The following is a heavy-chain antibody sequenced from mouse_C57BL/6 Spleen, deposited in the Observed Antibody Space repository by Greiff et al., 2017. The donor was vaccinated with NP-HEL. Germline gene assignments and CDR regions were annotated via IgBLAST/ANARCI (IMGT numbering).Heavy chain of an antibody. CDR2: IYPGGGGT. Sequence: VKLQQSGAELVKPGASVKISCKASGYAFSSYWMTWVKQRPGKGLEWIGQIYPGGGGTNYNGQFKGKATLTADTSSSTAYMQLSSLTSEDSAVEFCARSSGFDYWGQGTTLTVSS. CDR1: GYAFSSYW. J-gene: IGHJ2*01. CDR3: ARSSGFDY. V-gene: IGHV1-80*01.